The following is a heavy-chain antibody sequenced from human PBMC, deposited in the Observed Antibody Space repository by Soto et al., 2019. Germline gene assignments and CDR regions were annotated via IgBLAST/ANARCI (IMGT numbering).Heavy chain of an antibody. J-gene: IGHJ2*01. CDR2: ISGSGGST. CDR1: GFTFNIHA. V-gene: IGHV3-23*01. Sequence: GGSLRLSCAASGFTFNIHAMSWVRQAPGKGLEWVSAISGSGGSTYYADSVKGRFTISRDNSKNTLYLQLNTLRAEDTAVYYCAKGDSSWFVWFGELLPQLSLWGRGTLVTVSS. D-gene: IGHD3-10*01. CDR3: AKGDSSWFVWFGELLPQLSL.